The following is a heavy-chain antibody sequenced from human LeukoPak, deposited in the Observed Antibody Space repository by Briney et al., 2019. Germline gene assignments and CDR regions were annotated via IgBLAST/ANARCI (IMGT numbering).Heavy chain of an antibody. J-gene: IGHJ4*02. Sequence: SETLSLTCTVSGVSISSYYWSGIRQPPGRRLEWIGYIYNSGSTIYNPSLKSRVTISVDTSKSQFSLKLSSVTAADTAVYYCARHGGSDSYDEWGGETLVTVSS. CDR1: GVSISSYY. CDR3: ARHGGSDSYDE. V-gene: IGHV4-59*08. CDR2: IYNSGST. D-gene: IGHD1-26*01.